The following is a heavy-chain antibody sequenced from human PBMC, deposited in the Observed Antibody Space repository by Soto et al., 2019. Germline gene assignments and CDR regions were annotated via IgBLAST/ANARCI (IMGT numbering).Heavy chain of an antibody. CDR2: ISGSDGRT. J-gene: IGHJ5*02. CDR1: GFSFSTYA. Sequence: EVQLLESGGGLAQPGGSLRLSCAASGFSFSTYAMSWVRQAPGKGLEWVSAISGSDGRTYSADFVQGRFSISRDNAKNMLYLQMHSLRVADTAVYYCAKDAGAGTPDRFDAWGQGTLVTVSS. D-gene: IGHD6-13*01. V-gene: IGHV3-23*01. CDR3: AKDAGAGTPDRFDA.